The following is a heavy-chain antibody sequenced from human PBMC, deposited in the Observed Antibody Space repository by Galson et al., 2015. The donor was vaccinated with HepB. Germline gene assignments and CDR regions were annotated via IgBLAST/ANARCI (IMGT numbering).Heavy chain of an antibody. Sequence: SLRLSCAASGFTFSDYHMNWIRQTPGKGLEWVSYISSSGSIIDYADSVKGRFTISRDNAKNSLYLQMNSLRAEDTAVYYCAREGYSNSLRGAFDFWGQGTMVTVSS. V-gene: IGHV3-11*01. CDR3: AREGYSNSLRGAFDF. J-gene: IGHJ3*01. D-gene: IGHD6-6*01. CDR2: ISSSGSII. CDR1: GFTFSDYH.